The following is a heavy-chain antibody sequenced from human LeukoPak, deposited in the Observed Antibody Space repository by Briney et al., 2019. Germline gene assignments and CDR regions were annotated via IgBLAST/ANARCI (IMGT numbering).Heavy chain of an antibody. D-gene: IGHD3-3*01. CDR1: GFTFSTSA. CDR2: IIVASGAT. V-gene: IGHV1-58*02. Sequence: SVKVSCRTSGFTFSTSAIQWVRQARGQCLEWIGWIIVASGATNYAHGLQGRLTITRDMSTGTSYMELSSLRSEDTAVYYCARSLSDFNPYHYYYMDVWGKGTTVTVSS. J-gene: IGHJ6*03. CDR3: ARSLSDFNPYHYYYMDV.